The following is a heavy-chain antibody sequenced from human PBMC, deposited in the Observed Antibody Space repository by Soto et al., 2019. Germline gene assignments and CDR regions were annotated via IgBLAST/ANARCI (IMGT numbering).Heavy chain of an antibody. CDR2: IYYSGST. V-gene: IGHV4-31*03. J-gene: IGHJ6*02. Sequence: SETLSLTCTVSGGSISSGGYYWSWIRQHPGKGLEWIGYIYYSGSTYYNPSLKSRVTISVDTSKNQFSLKLSSVTAADTAVYYCARDSDSTEDRRYYYYGMDVWGQGTTVTVSS. CDR1: GGSISSGGYY. CDR3: ARDSDSTEDRRYYYYGMDV. D-gene: IGHD4-4*01.